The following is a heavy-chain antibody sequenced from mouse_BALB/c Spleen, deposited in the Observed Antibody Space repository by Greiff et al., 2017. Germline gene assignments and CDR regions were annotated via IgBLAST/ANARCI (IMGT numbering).Heavy chain of an antibody. CDR2: ISNGGGST. V-gene: IGHV5-12-2*01. CDR3: ARHGGTTVVATDYFDY. D-gene: IGHD1-1*01. J-gene: IGHJ2*01. CDR1: GFTFSSYT. Sequence: EVKLVESGGGLVQPGGSLKLSCAASGFTFSSYTMSWVRQTPEKRLEWVAYISNGGGSTYYPDTVKGRFTISRDNAKNTLYLQMSSLKSEDTAMYYCARHGGTTVVATDYFDYWGQGTTLTVSS.